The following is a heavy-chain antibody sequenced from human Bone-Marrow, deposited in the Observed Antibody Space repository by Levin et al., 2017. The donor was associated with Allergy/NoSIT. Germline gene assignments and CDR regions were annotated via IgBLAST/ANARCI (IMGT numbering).Heavy chain of an antibody. CDR3: AKGGYCGGDCSLYFDY. D-gene: IGHD2-21*02. Sequence: SLKISCAASGFTFDDYAMHWVRQAPGKGLEWVSGISWNSGSIGYADSVKGRFTISRDNAKNSLYLQMNSLRAEDTALYYCAKGGYCGGDCSLYFDYWGQGTLVTVSS. V-gene: IGHV3-9*01. CDR2: ISWNSGSI. CDR1: GFTFDDYA. J-gene: IGHJ4*02.